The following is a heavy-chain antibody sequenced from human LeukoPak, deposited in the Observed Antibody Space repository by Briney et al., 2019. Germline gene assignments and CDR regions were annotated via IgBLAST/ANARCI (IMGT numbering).Heavy chain of an antibody. CDR1: GFTFSNYA. J-gene: IGHJ4*02. V-gene: IGHV3-23*01. CDR3: AKDSRTILEGFDY. Sequence: GSLRLSCAAPGFTFSNYAMSWVRQAPGKGLEWVSAISLSGGSIYYADSVKGRFTISRDNSKNTLYLQMNSLRAEDTAIYYCAKDSRTILEGFDYWGQGTLVTVSS. D-gene: IGHD3-3*01. CDR2: ISLSGGSI.